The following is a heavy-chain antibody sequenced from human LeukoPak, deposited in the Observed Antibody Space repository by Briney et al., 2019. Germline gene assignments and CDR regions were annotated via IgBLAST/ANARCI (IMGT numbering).Heavy chain of an antibody. J-gene: IGHJ4*02. Sequence: GGSLRLSCAASGFTFSSYSMNWVRQAPGKGLEWVSSISSSSSYIYYADSVKGRFTISRDNAKNSLYLQMNSLRAEDMALYYCAKDVKWELGENYFDYWGQGTLVTVSS. V-gene: IGHV3-21*04. CDR1: GFTFSSYS. D-gene: IGHD1-26*01. CDR2: ISSSSSYI. CDR3: AKDVKWELGENYFDY.